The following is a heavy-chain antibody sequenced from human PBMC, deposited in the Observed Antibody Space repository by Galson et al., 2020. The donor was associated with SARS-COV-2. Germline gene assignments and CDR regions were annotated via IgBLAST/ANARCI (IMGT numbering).Heavy chain of an antibody. CDR1: GFTFSSYA. J-gene: IGHJ3*02. CDR2: ISGSGGST. Sequence: GESLKISCAASGFTFSSYAMSWVRQAPGKGLEWVSAISGSGGSTYYADSVKGRFTISRDISKNTLYLQMNSLRAEDTAVYYCAKETLYYDRSGYYDVCAFDSWGQGTMVTVSS. CDR3: AKETLYYDRSGYYDVCAFDS. D-gene: IGHD3-22*01. V-gene: IGHV3-23*01.